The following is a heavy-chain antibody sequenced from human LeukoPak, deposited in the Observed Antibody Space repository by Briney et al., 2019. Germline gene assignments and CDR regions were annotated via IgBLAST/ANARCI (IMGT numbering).Heavy chain of an antibody. Sequence: SVKVSCKASGGTFSSYAISWVRQAPGQGLEWMGRIIPIFGTANYAQKFQGRVTITTDESTSTAYMELSSLRSEDTAAYYCARELPMVRGVLDYWGQGTLVTVSS. D-gene: IGHD3-10*01. J-gene: IGHJ4*02. V-gene: IGHV1-69*05. CDR1: GGTFSSYA. CDR2: IIPIFGTA. CDR3: ARELPMVRGVLDY.